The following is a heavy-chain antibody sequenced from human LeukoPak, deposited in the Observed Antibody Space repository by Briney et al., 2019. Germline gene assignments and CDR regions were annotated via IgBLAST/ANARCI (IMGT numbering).Heavy chain of an antibody. Sequence: ASVKVSCKASGYTFTNYYMHWVRQAPGQGLEWMGWISAYNGNTNYAQKLQGRVTMTTDTSTSTAYMELRSLRSDDTAVYYCARVNYYDSDRSFDPWGQGTLVTVSS. CDR1: GYTFTNYY. D-gene: IGHD3-22*01. V-gene: IGHV1-18*04. J-gene: IGHJ5*02. CDR3: ARVNYYDSDRSFDP. CDR2: ISAYNGNT.